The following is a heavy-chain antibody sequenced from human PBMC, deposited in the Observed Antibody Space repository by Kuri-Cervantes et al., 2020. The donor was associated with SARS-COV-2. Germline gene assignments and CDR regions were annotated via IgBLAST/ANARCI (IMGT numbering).Heavy chain of an antibody. D-gene: IGHD4-17*01. J-gene: IGHJ2*01. V-gene: IGHV1-69*13. CDR1: GGTFSSYA. Sequence: SVKVSCKASGGTFSSYAISWVRQAPGQGLEWMGGIIPIFGTANYAQKFQGRVTITADESTSTAYMELSSLRSEDTAVYYCARSPFDYGDYQYFDLWGRGTRVTVSS. CDR3: ARSPFDYGDYQYFDL. CDR2: IIPIFGTA.